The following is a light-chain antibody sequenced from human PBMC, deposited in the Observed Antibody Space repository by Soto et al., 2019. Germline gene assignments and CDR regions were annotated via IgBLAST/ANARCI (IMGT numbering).Light chain of an antibody. CDR1: ESVSTY. J-gene: IGKJ1*01. CDR2: GAS. V-gene: IGKV3-15*01. CDR3: HQYLNWPRA. Sequence: ETVMTQSPATLSVSPGERVTLSCRASESVSTYLAWYQQKPGQAPRLLIYGASARATGIPARFSGSGSGTEFTLIISNLQAEDFAVYYCHQYLNWPRAFGQGTKVEIK.